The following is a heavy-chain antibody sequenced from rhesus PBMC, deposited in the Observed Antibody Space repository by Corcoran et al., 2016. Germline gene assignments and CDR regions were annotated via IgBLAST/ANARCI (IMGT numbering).Heavy chain of an antibody. D-gene: IGHD1-1-1*01. V-gene: IGHV3-119*01. CDR1: GFTFSSYW. CDR2: ISSDGSST. J-gene: IGHJ3*01. CDR3: ARIAGTKHDAFDF. Sequence: EVQLVESGGGLVQPGGSLRLSCAASGFTFSSYWMYWVRQAPGKGLEWVSRISSDGSSTSYADSVKGRFTISRENAKNSLYLQMNSLRAEDTAVYYCARIAGTKHDAFDFWGQGLRVTVSS.